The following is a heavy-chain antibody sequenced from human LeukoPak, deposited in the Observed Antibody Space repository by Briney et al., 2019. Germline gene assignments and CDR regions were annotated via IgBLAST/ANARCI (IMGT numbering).Heavy chain of an antibody. V-gene: IGHV1-2*02. CDR1: GYTFTGYY. CDR3: ATQRGSYLWGTDFDY. Sequence: ASVKVSFKASGYTFTGYYMHWVRQAPGQGREWMGWINPNSGDTKYAQKFQGRVTMTRDTSISTAYMELSRLTSDDTAVYYCATQRGSYLWGTDFDYWGQGTLVTVSS. D-gene: IGHD3-16*01. CDR2: INPNSGDT. J-gene: IGHJ4*02.